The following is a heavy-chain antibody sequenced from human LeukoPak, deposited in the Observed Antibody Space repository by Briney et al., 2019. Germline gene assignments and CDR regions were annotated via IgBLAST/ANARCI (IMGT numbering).Heavy chain of an antibody. CDR3: ARAKIGYCSSTSCPSHSDY. Sequence: GGSLRLSCAVSGFTFCSYWMRWVRQAPGKGLVWVSRINSDGSSTSYADSVKGRFTISRDNAKNTLYLQMNSLRAEDTAVYYCARAKIGYCSSTSCPSHSDYWGQGTMVTVSS. CDR1: GFTFCSYW. D-gene: IGHD2-2*01. CDR2: INSDGSST. V-gene: IGHV3-74*01. J-gene: IGHJ4*02.